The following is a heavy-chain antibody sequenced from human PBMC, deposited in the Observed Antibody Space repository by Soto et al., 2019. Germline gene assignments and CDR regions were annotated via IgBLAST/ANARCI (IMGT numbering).Heavy chain of an antibody. V-gene: IGHV3-53*01. D-gene: IGHD2-21*02. J-gene: IGHJ6*02. Sequence: GGSLRLSCAASGFTVSSNYMSWVRQAPGKGLEWVSVIYSDSSTYYADSVKGRFTISRDNSKNTLYLQMNNLRAEDTAVYYCARERSCGGDCYLYGMDVWGQGTTVTVSS. CDR3: ARERSCGGDCYLYGMDV. CDR2: IYSDSST. CDR1: GFTVSSNY.